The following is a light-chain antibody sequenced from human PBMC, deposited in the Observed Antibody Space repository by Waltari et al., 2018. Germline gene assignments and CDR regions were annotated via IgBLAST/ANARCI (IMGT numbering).Light chain of an antibody. V-gene: IGKV1-39*01. CDR3: QQSYSTPPYT. CDR1: QSISSY. Sequence: DIQMTQSPSSLSASLGERVTITCRASQSISSYLNWYQQKPGKAPKLLIYAASSLQSGVPSRFSGSGSGTDFTLTISSLQPEDFATYYCQQSYSTPPYTFGQGTKLESK. CDR2: AAS. J-gene: IGKJ2*01.